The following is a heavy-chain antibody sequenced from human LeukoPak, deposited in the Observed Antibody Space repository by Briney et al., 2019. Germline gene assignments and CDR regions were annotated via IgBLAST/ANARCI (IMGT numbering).Heavy chain of an antibody. CDR1: GFSFNIYS. J-gene: IGHJ4*02. Sequence: GGSLRLSCSASGFSFNIYSMSWVRQSPGKGLEWIAYTGSIGSTIHYADSVKGRFTISRDNAKKSLFLQMDTLRGDDTAVYYCARVGGRGIDYWGQGSLVSVFS. CDR3: ARVGGRGIDY. V-gene: IGHV3-48*01. CDR2: TGSIGSTI.